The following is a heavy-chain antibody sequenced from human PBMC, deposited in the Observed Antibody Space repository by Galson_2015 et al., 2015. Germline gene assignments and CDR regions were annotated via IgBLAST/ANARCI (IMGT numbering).Heavy chain of an antibody. Sequence: SVKVSCKASGYTFTGYYMHWVRQAPGQGLEWMGWINPNSGGTNYAQKFQGWVTMTRDTSISTAYMELSRLRSDDTAVYYCAREYRKGRSYDSSGYYYAYWGQGTLVTVSS. J-gene: IGHJ4*02. D-gene: IGHD3-22*01. CDR3: AREYRKGRSYDSSGYYYAY. CDR1: GYTFTGYY. CDR2: INPNSGGT. V-gene: IGHV1-2*04.